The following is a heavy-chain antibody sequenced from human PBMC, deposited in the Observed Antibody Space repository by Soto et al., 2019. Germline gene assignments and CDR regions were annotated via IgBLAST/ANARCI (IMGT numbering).Heavy chain of an antibody. CDR1: GFTFSSYA. CDR3: AKSPDKSPKNNDYGDSAVRYYYYYYLDV. Sequence: PGGSLRLSCAASGFTFSSYAMSWVRQAPGKGLEWVSAISGSGGSTYYADSVKGRFTISRDNSKNTLCLQMNSLRAEDTAVYYCAKSPDKSPKNNDYGDSAVRYYYYYYLDVWGKGTTVTVS. CDR2: ISGSGGST. J-gene: IGHJ6*03. V-gene: IGHV3-23*01. D-gene: IGHD4-17*01.